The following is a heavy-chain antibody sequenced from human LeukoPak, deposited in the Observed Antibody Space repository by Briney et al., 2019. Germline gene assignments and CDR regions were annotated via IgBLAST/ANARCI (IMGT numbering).Heavy chain of an antibody. D-gene: IGHD2-2*02. CDR2: INPNSGGT. V-gene: IGHV1-2*02. Sequence: AASVKVSCKASGYTFTGYYMHWVRQAPGQGLEWMGWINPNSGGTNYAQKFQGRVTMTRDTSISTAYMELSRLRSDDTAVYYCARRYCSSTSCYNARYYFDYWGQGTLVTVSS. J-gene: IGHJ4*02. CDR1: GYTFTGYY. CDR3: ARRYCSSTSCYNARYYFDY.